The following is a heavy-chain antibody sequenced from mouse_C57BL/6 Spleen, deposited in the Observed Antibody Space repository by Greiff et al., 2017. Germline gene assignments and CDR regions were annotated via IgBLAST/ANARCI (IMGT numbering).Heavy chain of an antibody. CDR2: IYPGSGST. Sequence: QVQLQQPGAELVKPGASVKMSCKASGYTFTSYWITWVKQRPGQGLEWIGDIYPGSGSTNYNEKFKSKATLTVDTSSSTAYMQLSSLTSEDSAVYYCAREELIRTYFAYWGQGTLVTVSA. CDR1: GYTFTSYW. V-gene: IGHV1-55*01. CDR3: AREELIRTYFAY. D-gene: IGHD1-3*01. J-gene: IGHJ3*01.